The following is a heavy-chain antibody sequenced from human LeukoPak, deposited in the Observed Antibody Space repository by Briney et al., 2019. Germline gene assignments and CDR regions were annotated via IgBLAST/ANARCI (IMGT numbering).Heavy chain of an antibody. CDR3: ARERAEILTPAAILGYVNWFDP. J-gene: IGHJ5*02. V-gene: IGHV4-4*07. Sequence: SETLSLTCTASGFTISSYYWSWIRRPPGKGLEWIGRIYTSGSTNYNPSLKSRVTMSADTSKNQFSQKLSSVTAADTAVYYCARERAEILTPAAILGYVNWFDPWGQGTLVTVSS. CDR2: IYTSGST. CDR1: GFTISSYY. D-gene: IGHD2-2*01.